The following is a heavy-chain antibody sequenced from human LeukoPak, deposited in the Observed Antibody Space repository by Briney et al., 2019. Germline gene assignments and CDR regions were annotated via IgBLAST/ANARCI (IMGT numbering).Heavy chain of an antibody. J-gene: IGHJ3*02. CDR2: IYYSGST. D-gene: IGHD4-23*01. Sequence: SQTLSLTCTVSGGSISRGGDYWSWIRQHPGKGLEWIGYIYYSGSTYYNPSLKSRVTISVDTSKNQFSLKLSSVTAADTAVYYCARVPRDGGNSDDAFDIWGQGTMVTVSS. V-gene: IGHV4-31*03. CDR3: ARVPRDGGNSDDAFDI. CDR1: GGSISRGGDY.